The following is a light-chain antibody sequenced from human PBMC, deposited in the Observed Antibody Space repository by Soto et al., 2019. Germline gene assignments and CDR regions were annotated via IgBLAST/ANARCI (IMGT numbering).Light chain of an antibody. CDR1: QSISIY. CDR2: AAS. Sequence: DLQMTQSPSSLSASVGDRVTITCRASQSISIYLNWYQQKPGKAPKLLIYAASSLQSGVPSRFSGSGSWTDFTLTISSLQPEDFATYYCQQSYSTLGTFGQGTKLEIK. J-gene: IGKJ2*01. V-gene: IGKV1-39*01. CDR3: QQSYSTLGT.